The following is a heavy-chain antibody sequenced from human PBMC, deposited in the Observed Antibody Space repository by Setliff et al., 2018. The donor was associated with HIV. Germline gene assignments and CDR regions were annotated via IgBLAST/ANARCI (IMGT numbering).Heavy chain of an antibody. D-gene: IGHD2-2*01. CDR1: GYTFTDFY. CDR3: ARAHFLVAMTRNWFDP. Sequence: ASVKVSCKASGYTFTDFYIHWVRQAPGQGLEWIGRINPKSGVADYLRKFQGRVTMTTDTSTNTAHIEIIRARFTDTAVYYCARAHFLVAMTRNWFDPWGQGTLVTVSS. CDR2: INPKSGVA. J-gene: IGHJ5*02. V-gene: IGHV1-2*06.